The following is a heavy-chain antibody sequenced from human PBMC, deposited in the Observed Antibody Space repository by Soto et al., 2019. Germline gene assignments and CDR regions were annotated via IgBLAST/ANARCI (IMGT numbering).Heavy chain of an antibody. V-gene: IGHV3-23*01. CDR2: ISGSGGAT. CDR3: AKATLRVVHPLVFDY. J-gene: IGHJ4*02. Sequence: GGYLILSCEACVFTFSSYDMNWVRRAPGKGLEWISVISGSGGATYFADSVKGRFVISRDNSKNTLYLQMNSLRAEDTAIYYCAKATLRVVHPLVFDYWGQGRLVTVSS. D-gene: IGHD3-3*01. CDR1: VFTFSSYD.